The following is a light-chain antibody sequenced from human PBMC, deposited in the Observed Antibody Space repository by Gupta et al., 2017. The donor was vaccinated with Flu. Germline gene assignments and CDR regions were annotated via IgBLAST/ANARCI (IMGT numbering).Light chain of an antibody. V-gene: IGKV1-39*01. Sequence: DIQMTQSPSSLSASVGDRVTITCRASQSISSYLNWYQQKPGKAPKLLIYAASSLQSGVASRFSGSGCGKDVTLTISSRQQEEFAAYYCHQNDSSPPYTFGQGTXVEIK. CDR2: AAS. CDR3: HQNDSSPPYT. CDR1: QSISSY. J-gene: IGKJ2*01.